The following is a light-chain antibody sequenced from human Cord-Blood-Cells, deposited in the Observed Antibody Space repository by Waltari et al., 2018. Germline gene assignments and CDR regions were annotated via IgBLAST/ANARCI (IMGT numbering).Light chain of an antibody. V-gene: IGLV2-23*01. CDR2: EGS. J-gene: IGLJ3*02. CDR1: SSDVGSSNL. CDR3: CSYAGSSTWV. Sequence: QSALTQPASGSGSPGQSITISCTGTSSDVGSSNLVSCYQQHPGKAPQLMIYEGSNRPSGVSNRFSGSKSGNTASLTIAGLQAEDEADYYCCSYAGSSTWVFGGGTKLTVL.